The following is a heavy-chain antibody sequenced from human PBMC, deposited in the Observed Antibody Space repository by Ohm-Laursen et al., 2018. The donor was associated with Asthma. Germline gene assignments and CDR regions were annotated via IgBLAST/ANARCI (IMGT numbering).Heavy chain of an antibody. D-gene: IGHD2-15*01. CDR2: ISHDGSNK. Sequence: SLRLSCTASGFTFSSYGMHWVRQAPGKGLEWVAVISHDGSNKYYADSVKGRFTISRDNSKNTLYLQMNSLRAEDTAVYYCARGTPLKYCSGGSCYLVDYWGQGTLVTVSS. J-gene: IGHJ4*02. CDR1: GFTFSSYG. CDR3: ARGTPLKYCSGGSCYLVDY. V-gene: IGHV3-30*03.